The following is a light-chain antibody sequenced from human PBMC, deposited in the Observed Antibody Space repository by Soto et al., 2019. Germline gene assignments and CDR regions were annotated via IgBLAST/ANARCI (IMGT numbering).Light chain of an antibody. CDR2: GAS. J-gene: IGKJ1*01. CDR1: QSVSSSY. V-gene: IGKV3-20*01. CDR3: QQYGSTGWT. Sequence: EIVLTQSPGTLSLSPGERATLSCRASQSVSSSYLAWYQQKPGQAPRLLIYGASSRATGIPDRFSGSGSGTDFTLTISRLEPEDVAVDYCQQYGSTGWTFGQGTKVEIK.